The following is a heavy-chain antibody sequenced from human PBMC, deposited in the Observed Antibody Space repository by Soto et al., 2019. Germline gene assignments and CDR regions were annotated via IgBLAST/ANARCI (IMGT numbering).Heavy chain of an antibody. V-gene: IGHV3-23*01. CDR3: AKRREGGSYIFDY. J-gene: IGHJ4*02. Sequence: QPGGSLRLSCAASGFTFSSFAMSWVRQAPGKGLEWVSSISGSGESTYYADSVKGRLSISRDNSKNTLYLQMNSLRAEDTAVYYCAKRREGGSYIFDYWGQGTPVTVSS. CDR2: ISGSGEST. D-gene: IGHD3-10*01. CDR1: GFTFSSFA.